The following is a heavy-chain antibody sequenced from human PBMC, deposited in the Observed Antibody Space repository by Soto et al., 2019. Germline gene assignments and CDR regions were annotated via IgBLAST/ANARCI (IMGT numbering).Heavy chain of an antibody. CDR1: GYTFSGYS. D-gene: IGHD2-21*01. V-gene: IGHV1-18*04. CDR3: ARDVFCGGAPACPDMDV. Sequence: ASVKVSCKASGYTFSGYSITWVRQAPGQGLEWMGRISGYNGNTNYARTLRDRLTLTTDTSTSTAYMELRSLTSDDTAVYYCARDVFCGGAPACPDMDVWGQGTTVTVSS. CDR2: ISGYNGNT. J-gene: IGHJ6*02.